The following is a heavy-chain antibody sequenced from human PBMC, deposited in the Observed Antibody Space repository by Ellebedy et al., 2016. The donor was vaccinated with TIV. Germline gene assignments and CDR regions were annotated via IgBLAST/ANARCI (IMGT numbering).Heavy chain of an antibody. J-gene: IGHJ6*03. CDR3: AKDWGIDYYYMDV. D-gene: IGHD3-16*01. Sequence: GGSLRLXXAASGFIFNSYAMSWVRQAPGKGLEWVSAISGSGVTTYYADSVKGRFTISRDNSKNTLYLQLNSLSAEDTAVYYCAKDWGIDYYYMDVWGKGTTVTVSS. CDR2: ISGSGVTT. V-gene: IGHV3-23*01. CDR1: GFIFNSYA.